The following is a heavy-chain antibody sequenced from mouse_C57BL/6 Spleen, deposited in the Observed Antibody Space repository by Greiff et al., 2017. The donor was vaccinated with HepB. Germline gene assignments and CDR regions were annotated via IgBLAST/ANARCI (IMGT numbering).Heavy chain of an antibody. CDR1: GFNIKNTY. J-gene: IGHJ2*01. Sequence: SVAELVRPGASVKLSCTASGFNIKNTYMHWVKQRPEQGLEWIGRIDPANGNTKYAPKFQGKATITADTSSNTAYLQLSSLTSEDTAIYYCARDYYGSSYVLDYWGQGTTLTVSS. D-gene: IGHD1-1*01. CDR2: IDPANGNT. V-gene: IGHV14-3*01. CDR3: ARDYYGSSYVLDY.